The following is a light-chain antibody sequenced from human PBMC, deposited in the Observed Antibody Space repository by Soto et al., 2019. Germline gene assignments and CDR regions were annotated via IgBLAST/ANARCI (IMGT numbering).Light chain of an antibody. CDR1: SGHSDYA. Sequence: QPVLTQSPSASASPGASVKLTCTLSSGHSDYAIAWHQQQPEKGPRYLMKVTSDGSHTKGDGIPDRFSGSSSGADRYLTISSLRSDDEAAYYCQAWGTGGVFGGGTKLTVL. J-gene: IGLJ3*02. V-gene: IGLV4-69*01. CDR3: QAWGTGGV. CDR2: VTSDGSH.